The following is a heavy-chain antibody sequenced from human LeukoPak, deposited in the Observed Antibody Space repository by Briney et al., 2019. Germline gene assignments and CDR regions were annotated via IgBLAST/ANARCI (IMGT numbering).Heavy chain of an antibody. CDR2: IYYNGDT. J-gene: IGHJ4*02. V-gene: IGHV4-59*01. Sequence: TSETLSLTCTVSGGSINSGYYWSWLRQHPGRGLEWIGYIYYNGDTYYNPSLKSRVTISVDTSKNQFSLKLSSVTAADTAVYYCARGSRGYSYGWGQGTLVTVSS. CDR3: ARGSRGYSYG. D-gene: IGHD5-18*01. CDR1: GGSINSGYY.